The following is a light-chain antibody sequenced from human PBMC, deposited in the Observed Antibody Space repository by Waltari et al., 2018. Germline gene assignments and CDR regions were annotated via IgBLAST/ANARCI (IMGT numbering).Light chain of an antibody. V-gene: IGKV3-11*01. CDR3: QQRNNWPPLYT. CDR1: QSVSNN. CDR2: DTS. Sequence: EIVLTQSPATLSLSPGERATLSCRASQSVSNNLAWYQQKPGQAPRLLIYDTSNRATGIPARFSGSGSGTDFTLTISSREPEDFAVYYCQQRNNWPPLYTFGQGTKLEIK. J-gene: IGKJ2*01.